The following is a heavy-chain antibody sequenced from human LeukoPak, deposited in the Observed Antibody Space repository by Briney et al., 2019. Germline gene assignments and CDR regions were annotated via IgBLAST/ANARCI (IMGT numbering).Heavy chain of an antibody. J-gene: IGHJ5*02. V-gene: IGHV4-59*08. CDR1: GGSISTYY. CDR3: ARHEYTSSFWFDP. D-gene: IGHD6-6*01. CDR2: IYNSGST. Sequence: PSETLFLTCTVSGGSISTYYWSWIRQPPGKGLEWIGYIYNSGSTNYNPSLKSRLTISVDTSKNQFSLKVSSVTAADTAVYYCARHEYTSSFWFDPWGQGTLVTVSS.